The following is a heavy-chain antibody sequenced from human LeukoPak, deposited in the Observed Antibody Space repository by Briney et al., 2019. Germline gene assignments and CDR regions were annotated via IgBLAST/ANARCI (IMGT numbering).Heavy chain of an antibody. D-gene: IGHD6-19*01. CDR3: AKGSSGWYRPPEYYYYYMDV. CDR2: ISSSGSTI. Sequence: GGSLRLSCAASGFTFSSYEMNWVRQAPGKGLEWVSYISSSGSTIYYADSVKGRFTISRDNSKNTLYLQMNSLRAEDTAVYYCAKGSSGWYRPPEYYYYYMDVWGKGTTVTISS. CDR1: GFTFSSYE. J-gene: IGHJ6*03. V-gene: IGHV3-48*03.